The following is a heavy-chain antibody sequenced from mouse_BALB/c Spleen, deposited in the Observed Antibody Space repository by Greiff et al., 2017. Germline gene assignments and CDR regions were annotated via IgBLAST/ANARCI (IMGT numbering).Heavy chain of an antibody. D-gene: IGHD2-10*02. CDR2: IYPGNSDT. CDR1: GYTFTSYW. CDR3: TREVWYPAWFAY. J-gene: IGHJ3*01. Sequence: EVQLQQSGTVLARPGASVKMSCKASGYTFTSYWMHWVKQRPGQGLEWIGAIYPGNSDTSYNQKFKGKAKLTAVTSTSTAYMELSSLTNEDSAVYYCTREVWYPAWFAYWGQGTLVTVSA. V-gene: IGHV1-5*01.